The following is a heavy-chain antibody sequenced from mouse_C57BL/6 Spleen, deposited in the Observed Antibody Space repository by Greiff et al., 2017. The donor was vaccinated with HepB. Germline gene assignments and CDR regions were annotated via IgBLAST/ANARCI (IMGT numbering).Heavy chain of an antibody. Sequence: VQLQQSGAELVRPGASVKLSCKASGYTFTDYYINWVKQRPGQGLEWIARIYPGSGNTYYNEKFKGKATLTAEKSSSTAYMQLSSLTSEDSAVYFCAIEVITTVVDYYAMDYWGQGTSVTVSS. J-gene: IGHJ4*01. V-gene: IGHV1-76*01. CDR1: GYTFTDYY. D-gene: IGHD1-1*01. CDR2: IYPGSGNT. CDR3: AIEVITTVVDYYAMDY.